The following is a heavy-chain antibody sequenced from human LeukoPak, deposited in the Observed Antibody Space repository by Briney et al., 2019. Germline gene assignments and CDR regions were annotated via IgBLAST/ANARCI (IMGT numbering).Heavy chain of an antibody. CDR1: GFTFGSYW. D-gene: IGHD1-14*01. J-gene: IGHJ4*02. Sequence: GGSLRLSCAASGFTFGSYWMSWVRQAPGRGLEWVANIKPDGSEKYYVDSMKGRFTISRDNGKNSLYLQMNSLRAEDTAVYYCARDITAFDYWGQGTLVTVSS. V-gene: IGHV3-7*05. CDR3: ARDITAFDY. CDR2: IKPDGSEK.